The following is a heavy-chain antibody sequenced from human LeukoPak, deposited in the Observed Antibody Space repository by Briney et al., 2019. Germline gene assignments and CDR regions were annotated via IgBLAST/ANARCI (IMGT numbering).Heavy chain of an antibody. CDR1: GFTFSSYT. D-gene: IGHD2-8*01. Sequence: GGSLRLSCAASGFTFSSYTMNWVRQTPEKGLEWVSSISSSGSYIYYADSVKGRFTISRDNATNSLYLQMNSLRAEDTAVYYCARGDIVLMVYPFDPWGQGTLVTVSS. J-gene: IGHJ5*02. CDR3: ARGDIVLMVYPFDP. V-gene: IGHV3-21*01. CDR2: ISSSGSYI.